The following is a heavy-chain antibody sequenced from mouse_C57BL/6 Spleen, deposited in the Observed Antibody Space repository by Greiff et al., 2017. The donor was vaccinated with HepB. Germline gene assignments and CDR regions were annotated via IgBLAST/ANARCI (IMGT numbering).Heavy chain of an antibody. CDR3: ARSYDYPFAY. D-gene: IGHD2-4*01. V-gene: IGHV1-26*01. CDR1: GYTFTDYY. CDR2: INPNNGGT. J-gene: IGHJ3*01. Sequence: EVQLQQSGPELVKPGASVKISCKASGYTFTDYYMNWVKQSHGKSLDWIGDINPNNGGTSYNQKFKGKATLTVDKSSSTAYMELRSLTSEDSAVYDCARSYDYPFAYWGQGTLVTVSA.